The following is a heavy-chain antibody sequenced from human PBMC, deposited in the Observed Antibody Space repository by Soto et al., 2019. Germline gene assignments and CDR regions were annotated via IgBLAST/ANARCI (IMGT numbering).Heavy chain of an antibody. CDR2: IYSGGST. Sequence: EVQLVESGGGLVQPGGSLRLSCAASGFTVSTKYMSWFRQAPGKGLEGVSVIYSGGSTFYADSVRGRFTISRDNSKNTVNLQMNSLRAEDTAVYYCARDPWAADYWGQGTLVTVSS. D-gene: IGHD3-16*01. J-gene: IGHJ4*02. CDR1: GFTVSTKY. CDR3: ARDPWAADY. V-gene: IGHV3-66*01.